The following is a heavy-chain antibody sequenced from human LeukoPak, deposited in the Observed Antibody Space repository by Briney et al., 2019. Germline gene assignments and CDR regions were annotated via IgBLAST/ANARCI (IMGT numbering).Heavy chain of an antibody. D-gene: IGHD3-10*01. CDR1: GYSFIRYW. Sequence: GESLKISRKGSGYSFIRYWIGWVRQMPGKGLEWMGIIYPGDSDIRYSPSFQGQVTIPADKSISTAYLQWSSLKASDTAVYYCARQRGASGSGSNIDYWGQGTLATVSS. CDR3: ARQRGASGSGSNIDY. CDR2: IYPGDSDI. J-gene: IGHJ4*02. V-gene: IGHV5-51*01.